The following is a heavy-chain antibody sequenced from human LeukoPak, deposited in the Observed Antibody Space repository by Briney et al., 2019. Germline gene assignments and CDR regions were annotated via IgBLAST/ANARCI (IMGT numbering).Heavy chain of an antibody. V-gene: IGHV3-48*03. CDR2: IGSSGSTI. Sequence: GGSLRLSCAASGFTFSSYEMNWVRQAPGKGLEGVSYIGSSGSTIYYADSVKGRFTISRDNAKNALYLQMNSLRAQDTAVYYCARALIGWFGELTKDGSGAFDIWGQGTMVTASS. J-gene: IGHJ3*02. D-gene: IGHD3-10*01. CDR1: GFTFSSYE. CDR3: ARALIGWFGELTKDGSGAFDI.